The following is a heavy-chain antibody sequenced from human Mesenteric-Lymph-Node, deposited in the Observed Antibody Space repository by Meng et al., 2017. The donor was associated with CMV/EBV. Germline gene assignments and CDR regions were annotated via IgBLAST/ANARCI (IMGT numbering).Heavy chain of an antibody. V-gene: IGHV3-30*02. Sequence: GGSLRLSCAASEFTFSNYAMSWVRQAPGKGLEWVASIRSDGSSSYYADSVKGRFTISRDNSKNTLYLQMNSLRGEDTALYYCAKLVGATHFDSWGQGTLVTVSS. J-gene: IGHJ4*02. CDR1: EFTFSNYA. D-gene: IGHD1-26*01. CDR2: IRSDGSSS. CDR3: AKLVGATHFDS.